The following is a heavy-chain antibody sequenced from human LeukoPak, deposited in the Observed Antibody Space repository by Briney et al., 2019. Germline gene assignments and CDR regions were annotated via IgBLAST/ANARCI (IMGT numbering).Heavy chain of an antibody. V-gene: IGHV3-48*03. J-gene: IGHJ4*02. CDR3: ARDSGNKYSYGPIDY. CDR1: GFTFSSYE. D-gene: IGHD5-18*01. CDR2: ISSSGSTI. Sequence: GGSLRLSCAASGFTFSSYEMNWVRQAPGKGLEWVSYISSSGSTIYYADSVKGRFTISRDNAKNSLYLQMNSLRAEDTAVYYCARDSGNKYSYGPIDYWGQGTLVTVSS.